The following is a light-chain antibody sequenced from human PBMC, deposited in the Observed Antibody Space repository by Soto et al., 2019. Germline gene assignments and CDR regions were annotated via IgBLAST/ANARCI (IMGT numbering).Light chain of an antibody. Sequence: QSVLTQPASVSGSPGQSITISCTGTSSDVGGYNYVSWYQQHPGKAPKHMIYDVSYRPSGVSDRFSGSKSGNTASLTISGLQSEDEADYYCDSYTSGSSYVFGTGTKVTVL. CDR2: DVS. J-gene: IGLJ1*01. CDR3: DSYTSGSSYV. CDR1: SSDVGGYNY. V-gene: IGLV2-14*01.